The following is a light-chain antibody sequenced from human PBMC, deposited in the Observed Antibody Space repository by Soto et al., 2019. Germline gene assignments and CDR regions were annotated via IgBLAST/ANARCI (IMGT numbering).Light chain of an antibody. CDR1: QSVSSSY. CDR2: GAS. Sequence: EIVLMQSPGVLPLSPGERATLSCRASQSVSSSYLAWYQRKPGQAPRLLIYGASRRATGIPDRFSGSGSGTDFTLTISRLEPEDFAVYYCQQYGSSPQTFGQGTNLEIK. J-gene: IGKJ2*01. CDR3: QQYGSSPQT. V-gene: IGKV3-20*01.